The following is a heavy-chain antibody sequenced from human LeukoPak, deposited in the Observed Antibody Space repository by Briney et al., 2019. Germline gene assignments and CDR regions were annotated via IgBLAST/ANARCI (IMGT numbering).Heavy chain of an antibody. V-gene: IGHV3-23*01. D-gene: IGHD6-19*01. J-gene: IGHJ4*02. CDR2: ISGSGGST. CDR3: AKVLAVAGGY. CDR1: GFTFSTNA. Sequence: GGPLRLSCAASGFTFSTNAMIWVRQAPGQGLEWVSTISGSGGSTYYADSVEGRFTISRDSSKNTLYLQMNSLRAEDTAVYYCAKVLAVAGGYWGQGTLVTVSS.